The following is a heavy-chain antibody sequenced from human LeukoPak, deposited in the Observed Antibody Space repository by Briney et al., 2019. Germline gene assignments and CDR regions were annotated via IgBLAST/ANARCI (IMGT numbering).Heavy chain of an antibody. V-gene: IGHV6-1*01. CDR1: GDSVSSTSAA. D-gene: IGHD3-3*01. J-gene: IGHJ4*02. CDR2: TCYRSKWYN. Sequence: SQTLSLTCAISGDSVSSTSAAWNWIRQSPSRGLEWLGRTCYRSKWYNDYAVSVKSRITINPDTSKNQFSLQLNSVTPEDTAVYYCAREYYDFWSGYYFDYWGQGTLVTVSS. CDR3: AREYYDFWSGYYFDY.